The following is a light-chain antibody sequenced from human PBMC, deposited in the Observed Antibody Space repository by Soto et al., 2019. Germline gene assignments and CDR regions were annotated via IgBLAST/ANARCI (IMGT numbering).Light chain of an antibody. CDR2: IAS. V-gene: IGKV3-11*02. CDR1: QYINSN. J-gene: IGKJ5*01. Sequence: DIVLTQSPGTLSLAPGERATLSCGASQYINSNLAWYQQKPGQAPRLLMYIASTRASGTPARFSGGGSGRDFTLTISSLEPEDFSVYYCQQRYNWPITFGQGTRLEIK. CDR3: QQRYNWPIT.